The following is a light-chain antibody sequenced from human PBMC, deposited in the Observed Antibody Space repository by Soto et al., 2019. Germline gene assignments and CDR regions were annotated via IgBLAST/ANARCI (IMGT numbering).Light chain of an antibody. Sequence: DIQMTQSPSSLSASVGDRVTITCRASQDISNYLAWYQQKPGKVPKLLIYAASTLQSGVPSRFSGSGSGTDFTLTISSLQPEDVATYYCQKYNSVPLTFGGGTKVDI. CDR1: QDISNY. CDR2: AAS. V-gene: IGKV1-27*01. J-gene: IGKJ4*01. CDR3: QKYNSVPLT.